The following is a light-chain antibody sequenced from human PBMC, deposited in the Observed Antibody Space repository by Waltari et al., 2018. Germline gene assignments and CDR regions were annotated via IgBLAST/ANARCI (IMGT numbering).Light chain of an antibody. V-gene: IGLV2-23*01. CDR1: NTL. CDR3: CSYEPFNRV. J-gene: IGLJ3*02. CDR2: GTT. Sequence: QSALTQPASVSGSPGQSITISCSGTNTLVSWYQQFPGKVPKLVIYGTTERPSGVSNRFSGSKSGDTASLTISGLQPGDEADYYCCSYEPFNRVFGGGTKLTVL.